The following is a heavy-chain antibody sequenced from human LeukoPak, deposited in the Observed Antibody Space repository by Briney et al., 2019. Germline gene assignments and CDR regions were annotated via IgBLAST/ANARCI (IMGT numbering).Heavy chain of an antibody. CDR2: INHSGST. D-gene: IGHD5-12*01. V-gene: IGHV4-4*02. J-gene: IGHJ4*02. CDR1: GGSISSSNW. Sequence: SGTLSLTCAVSGGSISSSNWWSWVRQPPGKGLEWIGEINHSGSTNYNPSLKSRVTISVDTSKNQFSLKLSSVTAADTAVYYCARRRYSGYYWGQGTLVTVSS. CDR3: ARRRYSGYY.